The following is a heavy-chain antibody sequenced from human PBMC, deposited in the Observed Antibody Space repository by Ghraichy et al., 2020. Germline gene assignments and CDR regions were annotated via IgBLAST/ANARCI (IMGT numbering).Heavy chain of an antibody. V-gene: IGHV3-74*01. CDR2: INSDGSSI. J-gene: IGHJ4*02. D-gene: IGHD2-15*01. CDR1: GFTFSSYW. Sequence: GGSLRLSCAVSGFTFSSYWMHWVRQAPGKGLVWVSRINSDGSSISYADSVKGRFTFSRDNAKNTLYLQMNSLRADDTAVYYCARGGPECCSGGSCYAGDYWGQGTLVTVSS. CDR3: ARGGPECCSGGSCYAGDY.